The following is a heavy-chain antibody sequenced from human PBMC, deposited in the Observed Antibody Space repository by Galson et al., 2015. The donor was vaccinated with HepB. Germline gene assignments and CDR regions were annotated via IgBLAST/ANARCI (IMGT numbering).Heavy chain of an antibody. V-gene: IGHV3-53*01. CDR3: MATVLAPRGDY. J-gene: IGHJ4*02. D-gene: IGHD5-24*01. CDR2: VRSDGST. CDR1: EFTVSKCH. Sequence: SLRLSCAASEFTVSKCHMNWVRQAPGKGLEWVSVVRSDGSTHYADPVKGRFTISRDNSKFMVYLRMISLRAEDTAVYYCMATVLAPRGDYWGQGTLITVPS.